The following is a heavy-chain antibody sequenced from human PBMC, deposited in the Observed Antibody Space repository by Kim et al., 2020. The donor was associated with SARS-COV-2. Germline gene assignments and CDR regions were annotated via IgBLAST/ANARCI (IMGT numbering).Heavy chain of an antibody. V-gene: IGHV3-23*01. J-gene: IGHJ4*02. CDR2: ISGSGGST. Sequence: GGSLRLSCAASGFTFSSYAMSWVRQAPGKGLEWVSAISGSGGSTYYADSVKGRFTISRDNSKNTLYLQMNSLRAEDTAVYYCAKKSGRLTEKTTRYFDYWGQGTLVTVSS. CDR3: AKKSGRLTEKTTRYFDY. CDR1: GFTFSSYA. D-gene: IGHD1-26*01.